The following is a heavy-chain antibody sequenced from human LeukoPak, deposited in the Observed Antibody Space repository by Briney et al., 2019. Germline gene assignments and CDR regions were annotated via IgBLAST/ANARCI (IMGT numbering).Heavy chain of an antibody. Sequence: GASLQISCQGSGYSFTRYWIGWVRQLPETGLEWMGVIYPADSDTTYNPSFQGQVTISVDRSINTAYLQWSSLKASDTAMYYCARRCMSGYCSSGGPMDDYWGQGTLVTVSS. CDR2: IYPADSDT. J-gene: IGHJ4*02. V-gene: IGHV5-51*01. CDR1: GYSFTRYW. D-gene: IGHD2-15*01. CDR3: ARRCMSGYCSSGGPMDDY.